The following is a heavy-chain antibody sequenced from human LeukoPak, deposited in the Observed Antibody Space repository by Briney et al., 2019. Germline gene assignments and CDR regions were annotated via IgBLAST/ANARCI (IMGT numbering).Heavy chain of an antibody. CDR2: ISGSGGAT. CDR3: AKRYCSGGSCKPIYYYYGMDV. J-gene: IGHJ6*02. V-gene: IGHV3-23*01. D-gene: IGHD2-15*01. Sequence: EGSLRLSCEASGFIFSNYAMSWVRQAPGKGLELVSDISGSGGATKYADSVKGRFTISRDNYKNMLYLQMNSMRAEDMAVYYCAKRYCSGGSCKPIYYYYGMDVWGQGTTVIVSS. CDR1: GFIFSNYA.